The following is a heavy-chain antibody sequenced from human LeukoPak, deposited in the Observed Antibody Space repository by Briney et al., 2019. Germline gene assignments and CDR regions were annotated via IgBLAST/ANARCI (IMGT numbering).Heavy chain of an antibody. CDR1: GYTFTAYY. Sequence: ASVNVSCKTSGYTFTAYYIHWVRQAPGQGLEWLGCINPNNAATKLTQKFQGRVTMPRDTSISTAYMELTTLRSDDTAVYYCARDWSVVPGGARDYHYYYMDVWGTGTTVTVSS. CDR3: ARDWSVVPGGARDYHYYYMDV. D-gene: IGHD2-21*01. J-gene: IGHJ6*03. CDR2: INPNNAAT. V-gene: IGHV1-2*02.